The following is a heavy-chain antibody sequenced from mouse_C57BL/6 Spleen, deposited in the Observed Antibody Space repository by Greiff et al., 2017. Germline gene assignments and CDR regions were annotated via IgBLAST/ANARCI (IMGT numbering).Heavy chain of an antibody. CDR1: GYAFSSSW. Sequence: QVQLQQSGPELVKPGASVKISCKASGYAFSSSWMNWVKQRPGKGLEWIGRIYPGDGDTNYNGKFKGKATLTADKSSSTAYMQLSSLTSEYSAVYFCASYAFDYWGQGTTLTVSS. CDR3: ASYAFDY. D-gene: IGHD1-1*01. CDR2: IYPGDGDT. J-gene: IGHJ2*01. V-gene: IGHV1-82*01.